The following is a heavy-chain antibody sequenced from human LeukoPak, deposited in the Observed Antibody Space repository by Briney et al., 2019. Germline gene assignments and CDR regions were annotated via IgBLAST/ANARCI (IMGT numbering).Heavy chain of an antibody. J-gene: IGHJ4*02. CDR3: ACGSDILTGYYAPSFDY. CDR2: IIPIFGIA. D-gene: IGHD3-9*01. V-gene: IGHV1-69*04. Sequence: SVKVSCTASGFTFSSYAISWVRQAPGQGLEWMGRIIPIFGIANYAQKFQGRVTITADKSTSTANMELSSLSSEATAVYYCACGSDILTGYYAPSFDYWGQGTLVTVSS. CDR1: GFTFSSYA.